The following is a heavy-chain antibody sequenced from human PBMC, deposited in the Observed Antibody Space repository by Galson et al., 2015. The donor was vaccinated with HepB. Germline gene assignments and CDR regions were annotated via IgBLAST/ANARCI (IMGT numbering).Heavy chain of an antibody. V-gene: IGHV1-46*01. CDR1: GYTFTDYY. CDR2: VNPRGSST. D-gene: IGHD2-8*01. Sequence: SVKVSCKASGYTFTDYYMHWVRQAPGQGLEWMGVVNPRGSSTHFAQKFQDRVSLTTDTSTTTFYMELSSLRSSDTAVYYCARGPGYCTSGVCNFYHYYMDVWGKGTTVTVSS. J-gene: IGHJ6*03. CDR3: ARGPGYCTSGVCNFYHYYMDV.